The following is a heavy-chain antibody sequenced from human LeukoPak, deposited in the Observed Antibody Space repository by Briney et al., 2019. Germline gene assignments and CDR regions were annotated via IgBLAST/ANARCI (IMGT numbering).Heavy chain of an antibody. CDR2: INPNSGGT. J-gene: IGHJ6*03. Sequence: ASVKVSCKASGYTFTGYYMHWVRQAPGQGLEWMGRINPNSGGTNYAQKFQGRVTMTRDTSISTAYMELSRLRSDDTAVYYCARDLDPYYYYYYMDVWGKGTTVTVSS. V-gene: IGHV1-2*06. CDR3: ARDLDPYYYYYYMDV. CDR1: GYTFTGYY.